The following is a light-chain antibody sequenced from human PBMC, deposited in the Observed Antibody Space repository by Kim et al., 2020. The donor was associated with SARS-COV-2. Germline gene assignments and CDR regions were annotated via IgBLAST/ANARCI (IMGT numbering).Light chain of an antibody. V-gene: IGLV3-19*01. CDR3: TPRDSSSNPV. Sequence: VAVGQTGRITRQGDSRGSYYTSWYQQTPRAAPLLIIYGNNNRPSGITDLFSGSKSGSTTSLTISGAQAEDEADYYCTPRDSSSNPVFGGGTQLTVL. CDR1: SRGSYY. CDR2: GNN. J-gene: IGLJ2*01.